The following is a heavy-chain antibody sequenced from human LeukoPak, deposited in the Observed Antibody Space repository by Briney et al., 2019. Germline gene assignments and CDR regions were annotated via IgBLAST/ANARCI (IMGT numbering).Heavy chain of an antibody. V-gene: IGHV1-69*13. CDR2: IIPIFGTA. D-gene: IGHD3-3*01. J-gene: IGHJ4*02. CDR1: GGTFISYA. Sequence: GASVKVSCKASGGTFISYAISWVRQAPGQGLEWMGGIIPIFGTANYAQKFQGRVTITADESTSTAYMELSSLRSEDTAVYYCASRGPRPEVFWSGYSYFDYWGQGTLVTVSS. CDR3: ASRGPRPEVFWSGYSYFDY.